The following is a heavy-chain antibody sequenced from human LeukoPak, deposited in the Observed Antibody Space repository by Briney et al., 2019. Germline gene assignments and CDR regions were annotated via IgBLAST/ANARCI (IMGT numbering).Heavy chain of an antibody. CDR1: GFTFSSYG. J-gene: IGHJ4*02. CDR2: IGSDNTTI. V-gene: IGHV3-48*04. D-gene: IGHD1-26*01. CDR3: ARGLSGSYSRNFDY. Sequence: GGSLRLSCAASGFTFSSYGMHWVRQAPGKGLEWISYIGSDNTTIDYADSVKGRFTISRDNAKNSLYLQTNSLRADDTAVYYCARGLSGSYSRNFDYWGQGTLVTVSS.